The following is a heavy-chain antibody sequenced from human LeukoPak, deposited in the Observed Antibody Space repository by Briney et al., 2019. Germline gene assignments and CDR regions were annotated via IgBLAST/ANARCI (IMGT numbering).Heavy chain of an antibody. Sequence: SETLSLTCTVSGGSISSSSYYWGWIRQPPGKGLEWIGSIYYSGSTYYNPSLRSRVTMSVDTSKNQFSLKLSSVTAADTAVYYRARGGRLRGYSGYDYDYWGQGTLVTVSS. CDR2: IYYSGST. CDR1: GGSISSSSYY. D-gene: IGHD5-12*01. V-gene: IGHV4-39*01. J-gene: IGHJ4*02. CDR3: ARGGRLRGYSGYDYDY.